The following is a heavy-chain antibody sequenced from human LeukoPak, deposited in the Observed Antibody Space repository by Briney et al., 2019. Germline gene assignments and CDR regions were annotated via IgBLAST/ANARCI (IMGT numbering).Heavy chain of an antibody. CDR3: ATIRGSNYFDY. D-gene: IGHD3-3*02. CDR2: IYAGGST. Sequence: PGGSLRPSCAAPGFTVSGSYMSWVRQAPRKALEWVAVIYAGGSTYYADSVKGRFTISRQNSENTLYLQMNSLRPEDTAVYYCATIRGSNYFDYWGQGALVTVSS. V-gene: IGHV3-53*04. CDR1: GFTVSGSY. J-gene: IGHJ4*02.